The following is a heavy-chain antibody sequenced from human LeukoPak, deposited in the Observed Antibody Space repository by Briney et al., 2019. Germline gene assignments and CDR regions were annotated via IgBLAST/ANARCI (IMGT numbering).Heavy chain of an antibody. J-gene: IGHJ3*02. CDR3: ARDGVQWLSPGNAFDI. Sequence: GGSLRLSCAASGFTFSSYSMNWVRLAPGRGLEWVSSISSSGTSIYYADSVKGRFTMSRDNARNSLYLQMNSLRAEDTAVYYCARDGVQWLSPGNAFDIWGQGTMVTVSS. D-gene: IGHD6-19*01. CDR2: ISSSGTSI. CDR1: GFTFSSYS. V-gene: IGHV3-21*01.